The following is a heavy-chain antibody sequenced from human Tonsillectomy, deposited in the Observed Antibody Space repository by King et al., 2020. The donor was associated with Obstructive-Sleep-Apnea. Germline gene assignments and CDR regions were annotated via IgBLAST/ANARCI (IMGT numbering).Heavy chain of an antibody. CDR1: GFIFDDFA. D-gene: IGHD2-2*01. CDR2: ISWNSGSI. J-gene: IGHJ2*01. Sequence: VQLVESGGGLVQPGRSLRLSCAASGFIFDDFAMHWVRQAPGKGLEWVSDISWNSGSIGYADSVKGRFTISRDNAKNSLYLQMNSLRAEDTALYYCAKAVGVPAAMLGYFDLWGRGTLVTVSS. CDR3: AKAVGVPAAMLGYFDL. V-gene: IGHV3-9*01.